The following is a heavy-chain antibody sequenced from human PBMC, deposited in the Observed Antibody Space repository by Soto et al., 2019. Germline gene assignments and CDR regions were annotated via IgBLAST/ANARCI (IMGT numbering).Heavy chain of an antibody. D-gene: IGHD6-13*01. J-gene: IGHJ6*04. Sequence: QVQLVQSGAEVKKPGASVKVSCKASGYTFTSYGISWVRQAPGQGLEWMGWISAYNGNTNYAQKLQGRVTMTTDTTPSKAYMERRSLSSDETAVYSCARVTSPTIAAPTFHYYCCGMDVWGEGTTVTVSS. CDR2: ISAYNGNT. V-gene: IGHV1-18*01. CDR1: GYTFTSYG. CDR3: ARVTSPTIAAPTFHYYCCGMDV.